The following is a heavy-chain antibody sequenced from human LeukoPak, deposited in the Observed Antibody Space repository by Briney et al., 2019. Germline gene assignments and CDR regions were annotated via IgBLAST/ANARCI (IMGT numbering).Heavy chain of an antibody. Sequence: ASVKVSCKASGGTFSSYAISWVRQAPGQGLEWMGGIIPIFGTANYAQKFQGRVTITTDESTSTAYMELSSLRSEDTAVYYCARGVWGAPTIDWFDPWGQGTLVTVSS. CDR2: IIPIFGTA. J-gene: IGHJ5*02. CDR3: ARGVWGAPTIDWFDP. V-gene: IGHV1-69*05. D-gene: IGHD3-16*01. CDR1: GGTFSSYA.